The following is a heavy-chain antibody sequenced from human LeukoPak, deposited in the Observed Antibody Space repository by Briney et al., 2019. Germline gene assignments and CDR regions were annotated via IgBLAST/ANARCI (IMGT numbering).Heavy chain of an antibody. V-gene: IGHV3-11*04. J-gene: IGHJ4*02. Sequence: GGSLRLSCEASGFTFSGSYMSWIRQTPGKGLEWVSYIGNDGRPTYYADSVKGRFTISRDNAKNSLYLQTNSLRAEDTAVYYCAREYSSSWYFDYWGQGTLVTVSS. CDR1: GFTFSGSY. D-gene: IGHD6-13*01. CDR2: IGNDGRPT. CDR3: AREYSSSWYFDY.